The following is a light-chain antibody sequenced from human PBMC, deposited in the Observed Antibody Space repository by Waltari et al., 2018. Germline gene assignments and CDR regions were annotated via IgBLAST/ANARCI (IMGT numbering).Light chain of an antibody. CDR1: QSVRNY. Sequence: DIVLTQSPATLSLSPGDRATLSCRASQSVRNYLAWYRQKPVQAPRLLIYDASERAPGIPARFSGSGSGTDFTLTISSLEPDDFAVYYCQHRHNWPPTFTFGQGTKLEVK. J-gene: IGKJ2*01. CDR2: DAS. V-gene: IGKV3-11*01. CDR3: QHRHNWPPTFT.